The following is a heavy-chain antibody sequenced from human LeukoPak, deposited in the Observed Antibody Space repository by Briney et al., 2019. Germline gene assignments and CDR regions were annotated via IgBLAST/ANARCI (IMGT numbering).Heavy chain of an antibody. CDR2: ISAYNGNT. J-gene: IGHJ4*02. CDR3: ARDARVLLWFGELFDY. CDR1: GYTFTSYG. D-gene: IGHD3-10*01. V-gene: IGHV1-18*04. Sequence: ASVKVSCKASGYTFTSYGISWVRQAPGQGLEWIGWISAYNGNTNYAQKLQGRVTMTTDTSTSTAYMELRSLRSDDTAVYYCARDARVLLWFGELFDYWGQGTLVTVSS.